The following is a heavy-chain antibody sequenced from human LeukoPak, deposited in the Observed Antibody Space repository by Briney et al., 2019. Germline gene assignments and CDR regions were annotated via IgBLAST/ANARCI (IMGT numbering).Heavy chain of an antibody. CDR1: GFTFGDYA. CDR3: TGDYYGSGSTPNY. V-gene: IGHV3-49*04. D-gene: IGHD3-10*01. J-gene: IGHJ4*02. Sequence: GGSLRLSCTASGFTFGDYAMSWVRQAPGKGLEWVGFIRSKAYGGTTEYAASVKGRFPISRDDSKSLAYLQMNSLKTEDTAVYYCTGDYYGSGSTPNYWGQGTLVTVSS. CDR2: IRSKAYGGTT.